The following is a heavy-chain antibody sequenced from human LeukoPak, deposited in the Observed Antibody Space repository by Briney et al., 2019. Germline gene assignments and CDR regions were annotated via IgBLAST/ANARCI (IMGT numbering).Heavy chain of an antibody. CDR1: GFTFSNYW. CDR2: IDSDGSST. J-gene: IGHJ4*02. V-gene: IGHV3-74*01. CDR3: ARGGRTYYDFWSGYWGIDY. D-gene: IGHD3-3*01. Sequence: GGSLRLSCAASGFTFSNYWMHWVRQAPGKGLVWVSRIDSDGSSTRYADSVKGRFTISRDNAKNSLYLQMNSLRAEDTAVYYCARGGRTYYDFWSGYWGIDYWGQGTLVTVSS.